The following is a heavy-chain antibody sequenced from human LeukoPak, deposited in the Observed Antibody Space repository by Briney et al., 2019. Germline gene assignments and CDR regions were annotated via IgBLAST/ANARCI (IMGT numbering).Heavy chain of an antibody. CDR2: VNENGRKT. J-gene: IGHJ4*02. CDR1: GLTFSNYA. V-gene: IGHV3-23*01. D-gene: IGHD6-19*01. CDR3: AKGARGASLAEE. Sequence: PGGSLRLSFAASGLTFSNYAMNSGRQAPGKGLSWVSAVNENGRKTYYTASVKGRFTISRDNSRNTLYLQMDNLRVDDTGTYYCAKGARGASLAEEWGQGTLVTVSS.